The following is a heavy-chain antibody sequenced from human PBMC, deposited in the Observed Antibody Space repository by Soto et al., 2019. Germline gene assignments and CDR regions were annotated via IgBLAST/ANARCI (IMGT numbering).Heavy chain of an antibody. D-gene: IGHD6-19*01. CDR1: GYTFTSYG. V-gene: IGHV1-18*01. Sequence: QVQLVQSGAEVKKPGASVKVSCKASGYTFTSYGIRWVRQAPGQGLEWMGWISAYNGNTNYAQKLQGRVTMTTDTSTSKAYIELRSLRSDATAVYYGARLRYSSGYDAFDIWGKGTMVTVSS. CDR3: ARLRYSSGYDAFDI. CDR2: ISAYNGNT. J-gene: IGHJ3*02.